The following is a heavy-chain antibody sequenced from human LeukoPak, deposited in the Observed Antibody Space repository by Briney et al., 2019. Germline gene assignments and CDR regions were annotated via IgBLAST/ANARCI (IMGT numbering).Heavy chain of an antibody. J-gene: IGHJ6*03. D-gene: IGHD6-6*01. CDR3: ARDGMYGSSSYYYYMDV. Sequence: PGGSLRLSCGASGFTVSSNYMTRVRQAPGKGLVWVSRIKSDGSSTSCADSVKGRFTISRDNAKNTLYLQMNSLRAEDTAVYYCARDGMYGSSSYYYYMDVWGKGTTVTVSS. CDR1: GFTVSSNY. CDR2: IKSDGSST. V-gene: IGHV3-74*01.